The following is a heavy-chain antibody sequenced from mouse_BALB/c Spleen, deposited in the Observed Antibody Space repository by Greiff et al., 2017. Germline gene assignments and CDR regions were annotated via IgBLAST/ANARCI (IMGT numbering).Heavy chain of an antibody. J-gene: IGHJ1*01. CDR3: ARRIYYGNLWYFDV. D-gene: IGHD2-1*01. V-gene: IGHV3-8*02. Sequence: EVKLVESGPSLVKPSQTLSLTCSVTGDSITSGYWNWIRKFPGNKLEYMGYISYSGSTYYNPSLKSRISITRDTSKNQYYLQLNSVTTEDTATYYCARRIYYGNLWYFDVWGAGTTVTVSS. CDR1: GDSITSGY. CDR2: ISYSGST.